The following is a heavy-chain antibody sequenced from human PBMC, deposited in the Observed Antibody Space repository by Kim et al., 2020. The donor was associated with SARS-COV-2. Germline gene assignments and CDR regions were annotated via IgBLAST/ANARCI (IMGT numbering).Heavy chain of an antibody. CDR2: IGGSDGTT. D-gene: IGHD2-21*01. Sequence: GGSLRLSCTTSGFTFTGHAMSWVRQAPGKGLEWVSCIGGSDGTTYYVDSVKGRFSISRDDSKNTLYLQMSALRADDTAACYCLKGGWGWIWDYWGQGTLVTVSS. V-gene: IGHV3-23*01. CDR1: GFTFTGHA. CDR3: LKGGWGWIWDY. J-gene: IGHJ4*02.